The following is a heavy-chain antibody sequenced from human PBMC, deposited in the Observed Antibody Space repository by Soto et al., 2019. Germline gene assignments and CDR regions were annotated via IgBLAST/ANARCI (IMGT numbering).Heavy chain of an antibody. CDR3: AGESLRYFVWSKRSFDY. CDR1: GYTFTSYA. D-gene: IGHD3-9*01. J-gene: IGHJ4*02. V-gene: IGHV1-3*01. CDR2: INAGNGNT. Sequence: QVQLVQSGAEVKKPGASVKVSCKASGYTFTSYAVHWVRQAPGQRLEWMGWINAGNGNTKYSQKFQGRVTITRDTSASTAYMELRSLRTEDTAVYYCAGESLRYFVWSKRSFDYWGQGTLVTVSS.